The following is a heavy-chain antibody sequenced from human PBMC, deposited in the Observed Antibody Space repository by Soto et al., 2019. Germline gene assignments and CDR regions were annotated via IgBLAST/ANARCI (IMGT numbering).Heavy chain of an antibody. CDR3: AGEYEILTGHFDY. J-gene: IGHJ4*02. Sequence: QVQLVESGGGVVQPGRSLRLSCAASGFTFSSYGMHWVRQAPGKGLEWVAVIWYDGSNKYYADSVKGRFTISRDKSKDTLYLQMKNLGAEDTAVYYRAGEYEILTGHFDYLGQGTLVTVFS. V-gene: IGHV3-33*01. CDR2: IWYDGSNK. D-gene: IGHD3-9*01. CDR1: GFTFSSYG.